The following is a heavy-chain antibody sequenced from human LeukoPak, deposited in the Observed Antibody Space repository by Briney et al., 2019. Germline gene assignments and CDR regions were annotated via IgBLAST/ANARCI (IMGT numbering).Heavy chain of an antibody. Sequence: GGSLRLSCATSGFTFSSNWMSWVRHAPGRGLDWVANIKPDGSAEYYAASVKGRFTVSRDNAKNSLYLQMNSLRAEDTAVYYCARVYWELGTFDYWGQGTLVTVSS. J-gene: IGHJ4*02. CDR3: ARVYWELGTFDY. CDR2: IKPDGSAE. D-gene: IGHD1-26*01. V-gene: IGHV3-7*01. CDR1: GFTFSSNW.